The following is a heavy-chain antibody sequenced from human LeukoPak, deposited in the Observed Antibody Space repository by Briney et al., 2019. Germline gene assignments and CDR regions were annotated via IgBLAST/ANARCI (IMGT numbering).Heavy chain of an antibody. Sequence: GVSLRLSCAASGFTFSSHWMTWVRQAPGKGLEWVANIKEDGSEKYYVDSVKGRFTISRDNAKNSLYLQMNSLRAEDTAVYYCARDQLGIPINFDCWGQGTLVTVSS. CDR3: ARDQLGIPINFDC. CDR2: IKEDGSEK. J-gene: IGHJ4*02. D-gene: IGHD7-27*01. V-gene: IGHV3-7*01. CDR1: GFTFSSHW.